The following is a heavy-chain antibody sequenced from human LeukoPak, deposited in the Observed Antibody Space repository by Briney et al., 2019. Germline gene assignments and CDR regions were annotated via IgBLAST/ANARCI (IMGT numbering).Heavy chain of an antibody. J-gene: IGHJ3*02. Sequence: ASVKVSCKTSGYSFTSYAINWVRQAPGQGLEFMGWINTGTGNPTYAQGFTGRFVFSLDTSVSTSYLQISSLKAEDTAVFYCARPSSSWPGDAFDIWGQGTMVTVSS. CDR2: INTGTGNP. CDR3: ARPSSSWPGDAFDI. D-gene: IGHD6-13*01. V-gene: IGHV7-4-1*02. CDR1: GYSFTSYA.